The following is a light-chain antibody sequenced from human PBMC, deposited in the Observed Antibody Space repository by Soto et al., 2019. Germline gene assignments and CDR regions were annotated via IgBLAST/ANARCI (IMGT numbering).Light chain of an antibody. V-gene: IGLV2-14*01. CDR3: SSYEGSSPLDV. Sequence: QSVLTQPASVSGSPGQSITISCTGTSSDVGGYNYVSWYQQHPGKAPKLMIYEVSNRPSGVSNRFSGSKSGNTASLTISGRQAEDEADYYCSSYEGSSPLDVFGTGTKVTVL. CDR1: SSDVGGYNY. J-gene: IGLJ1*01. CDR2: EVS.